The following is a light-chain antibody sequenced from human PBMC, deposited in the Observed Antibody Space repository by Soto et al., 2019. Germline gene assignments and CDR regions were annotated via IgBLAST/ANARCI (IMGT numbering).Light chain of an antibody. CDR1: SSNIGRNT. V-gene: IGLV1-44*01. Sequence: QSALSQPPSASGTPGQRVAISCSGSSSNIGRNTVNWYQQLPGTAPKLLIYDNNRRPSGVPDRFSGSKSGTSASLAISGLQSEDEVDYYCAAWDDSLTGLHVFGTGTKVTVL. CDR2: DNN. CDR3: AAWDDSLTGLHV. J-gene: IGLJ1*01.